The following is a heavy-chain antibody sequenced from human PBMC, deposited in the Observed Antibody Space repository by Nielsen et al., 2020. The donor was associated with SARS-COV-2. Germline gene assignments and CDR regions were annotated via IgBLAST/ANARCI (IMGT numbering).Heavy chain of an antibody. CDR1: GGSISSGDYY. V-gene: IGHV4-30-4*01. J-gene: IGHJ4*02. CDR3: ARVVGVRSPYYFDY. Sequence: SETLSLTCTVSGGSISSGDYYWSWIRQPPGKGLEWIGYIYYSGSTYYNPSLKSRVTISVDTSKNQFSLKLSSVTAADTAVYYCARVVGVRSPYYFDYWGQGTLVTVSS. CDR2: IYYSGST. D-gene: IGHD3-22*01.